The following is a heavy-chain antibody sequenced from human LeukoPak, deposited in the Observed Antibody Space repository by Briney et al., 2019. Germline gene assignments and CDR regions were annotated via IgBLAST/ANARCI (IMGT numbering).Heavy chain of an antibody. V-gene: IGHV3-23*01. CDR2: ISGNGGRT. CDR1: GFSFRNYG. CDR3: GKDPNGDYVGGFDF. D-gene: IGHD3-16*01. J-gene: IGHJ3*01. Sequence: GGSLRLSYAASGFSFRNYGMSWVRQAPGKGLEWVSGISGNGGRTYYADSVKGRFTISRDQSKNTLFLQMNSLRVEDTALYYCGKDPNGDYVGGFDFWGQGTMVTVSS.